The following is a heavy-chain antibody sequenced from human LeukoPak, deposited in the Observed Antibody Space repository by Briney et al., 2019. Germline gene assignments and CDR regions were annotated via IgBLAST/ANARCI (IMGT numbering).Heavy chain of an antibody. V-gene: IGHV4-59*12. CDR2: IYYSGST. Sequence: PSETLSLTCTVSGGSISSYYWSWIRQPPGKGLEWIGYIYYSGSTNYNPSLKSRVPLSVDTSKNLFSLKLSSVTAADTAVYYCARGPPPDFDYWGRGTLVTVSS. J-gene: IGHJ4*02. CDR1: GGSISSYY. CDR3: ARGPPPDFDY.